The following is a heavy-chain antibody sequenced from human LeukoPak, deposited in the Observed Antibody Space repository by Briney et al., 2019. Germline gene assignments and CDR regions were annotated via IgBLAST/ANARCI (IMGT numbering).Heavy chain of an antibody. Sequence: ASVKVSCKASGYTLTSYYMHWVRQAPGQGLEWMGIINPTVGDTIYAQKFQGRVTMTRDMSTSTVYMELSGLRSDDTAVYYCARYGFSSSWQGGWHAFDIWGQGTMVTVSS. D-gene: IGHD6-13*01. CDR3: ARYGFSSSWQGGWHAFDI. CDR2: INPTVGDT. J-gene: IGHJ3*02. V-gene: IGHV1-46*01. CDR1: GYTLTSYY.